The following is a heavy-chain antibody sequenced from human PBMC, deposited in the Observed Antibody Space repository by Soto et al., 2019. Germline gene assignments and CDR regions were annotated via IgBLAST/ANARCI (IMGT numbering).Heavy chain of an antibody. CDR2: ISSSGSTI. CDR3: ARGGFGEQAYYYYGMDV. Sequence: LRLSCAASKFTFSNYIMNWVRQAPGKGLEWVSYISSSGSTIYYADSVKGRFTISRDNAENSLYLQMNSLRDEDTAVYYCARGGFGEQAYYYYGMDVWGQGTTVTVSS. D-gene: IGHD3-10*01. J-gene: IGHJ6*02. CDR1: KFTFSNYI. V-gene: IGHV3-48*02.